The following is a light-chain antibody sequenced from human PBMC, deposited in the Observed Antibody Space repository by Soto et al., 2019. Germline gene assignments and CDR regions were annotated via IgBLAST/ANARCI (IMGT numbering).Light chain of an antibody. CDR2: KAS. V-gene: IGKV1-5*03. CDR1: QSISSW. J-gene: IGKJ2*01. CDR3: QQYNSYSGT. Sequence: DIQMTQSPSTLSASVGDRVTITCRASQSISSWLAWYQQKPGKAPKLLSYKASSLESGVPSRFSGSGSGTEFTLTISSLQHDDFATYYCQQYNSYSGTFGQGTKREIK.